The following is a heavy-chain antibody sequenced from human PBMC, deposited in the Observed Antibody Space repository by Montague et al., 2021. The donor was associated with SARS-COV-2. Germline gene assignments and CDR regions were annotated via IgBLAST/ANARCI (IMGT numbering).Heavy chain of an antibody. J-gene: IGHJ4*02. CDR3: ARTTMITFGGVIVPSDY. CDR2: IDWDDDK. Sequence: PALVKPTQTLTLTCTSSGFSLSTSGMCVSWVRQPPGKALEWLARIDWDDDKHYSTSLKTRLTISKDTSKNQVVLTMTNMDPVDTATYYCARTTMITFGGVIVPSDYWGQGTLVTVSS. D-gene: IGHD3-16*02. V-gene: IGHV2-70*19. CDR1: GFSLSTSGMC.